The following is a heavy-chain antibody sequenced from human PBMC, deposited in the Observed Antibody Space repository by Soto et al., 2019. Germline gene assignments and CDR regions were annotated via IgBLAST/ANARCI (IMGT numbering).Heavy chain of an antibody. Sequence: QVQLVQSGAEVKKPVSSVKVSCKASGGTFSSYAISWVRQAPGQGLEWMGGIIPIFGTANYAQKFQGRVTITADESTSTAYMELSSLRSEDTAVYYCASGRQYYDSSAHYFDYWGQGTLVTVSS. V-gene: IGHV1-69*01. CDR1: GGTFSSYA. J-gene: IGHJ4*02. CDR3: ASGRQYYDSSAHYFDY. CDR2: IIPIFGTA. D-gene: IGHD3-22*01.